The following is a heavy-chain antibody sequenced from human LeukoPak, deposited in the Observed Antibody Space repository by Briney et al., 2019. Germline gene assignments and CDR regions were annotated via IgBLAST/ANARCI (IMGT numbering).Heavy chain of an antibody. Sequence: GGSLRLSCAASGFTFSSYNMNWVRQAPGKGLEWVSFISSSSSYIYYADSVKGRFTISRDNAKNSLYLQMNSLRAEDTAVYYCARGYCSGGSCSGTEFDPWGQGTLVTVSS. CDR2: ISSSSSYI. CDR3: ARGYCSGGSCSGTEFDP. J-gene: IGHJ5*02. D-gene: IGHD2-15*01. V-gene: IGHV3-21*01. CDR1: GFTFSSYN.